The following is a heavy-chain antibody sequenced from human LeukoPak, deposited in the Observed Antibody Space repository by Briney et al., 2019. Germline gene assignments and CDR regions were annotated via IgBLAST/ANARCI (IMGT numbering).Heavy chain of an antibody. J-gene: IGHJ5*02. CDR1: GYTFTTYY. Sequence: ASVKVSCKASGYTFTTYYLHWVRQAPGQGLEWVGIINPSGTSTTYAQTFQGRVTMTIDTSTSTVYMQMSSLRSEDTAMYYCARGPPGRVYDSSKKGLFDPWGQGTLVTVSS. CDR3: ARGPPGRVYDSSKKGLFDP. CDR2: INPSGTST. V-gene: IGHV1-46*01. D-gene: IGHD3-22*01.